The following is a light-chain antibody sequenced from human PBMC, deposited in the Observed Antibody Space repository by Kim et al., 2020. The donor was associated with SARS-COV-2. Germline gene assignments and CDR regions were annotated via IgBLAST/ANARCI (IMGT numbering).Light chain of an antibody. V-gene: IGKV1-5*03. Sequence: DIQMTQSPSTLSASVGDRITITCRASQSISTWLAWYQQKPGKAPKLLIYKASSLQSGVPSRFSGSGSGADFILTVSSLQPDDFATYYCQQYDTYPWTFGQGTKVDIK. CDR1: QSISTW. CDR3: QQYDTYPWT. CDR2: KAS. J-gene: IGKJ1*01.